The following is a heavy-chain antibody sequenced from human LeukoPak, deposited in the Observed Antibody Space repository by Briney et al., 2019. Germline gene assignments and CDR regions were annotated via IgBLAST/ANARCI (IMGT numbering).Heavy chain of an antibody. CDR3: ARGSGYRRWFDP. J-gene: IGHJ5*02. CDR1: GGSISSSSYY. CDR2: IYYSGST. D-gene: IGHD2-15*01. V-gene: IGHV4-39*07. Sequence: SETLSLTCTVSGGSISSSSYYWGWIRQPPGKGLEWIGSIYYSGSTYYNPSLKSRVTISVDTSKNQFSLKLSSVTAADTAVYYCARGSGYRRWFDPWGQGTLVTVSS.